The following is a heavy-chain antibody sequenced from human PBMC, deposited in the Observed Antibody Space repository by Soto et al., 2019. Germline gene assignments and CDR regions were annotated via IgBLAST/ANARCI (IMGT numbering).Heavy chain of an antibody. CDR2: ISGYNGNT. D-gene: IGHD5-18*01. V-gene: IGHV1-18*01. CDR3: ARDKGYGFGWSSSSGMDV. J-gene: IGHJ6*02. CDR1: GYTFSNFG. Sequence: QVQLVQSGAEVKKPGASVKVSCKASGYTFSNFGLSWVRQDPGQGLEWMGWISGYNGNTNSAQKFQGRVTMTTDTSTTTAYMEVRSLTSDDTAVYYCARDKGYGFGWSSSSGMDVWGQGTTVTVSS.